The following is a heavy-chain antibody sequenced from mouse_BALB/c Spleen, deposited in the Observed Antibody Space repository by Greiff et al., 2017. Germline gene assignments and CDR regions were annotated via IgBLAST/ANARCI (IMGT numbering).Heavy chain of an antibody. D-gene: IGHD1-1*01. J-gene: IGHJ4*01. CDR2: IYPSDSYT. V-gene: IGHV1-69*02. CDR1: GYTFTSYW. Sequence: VQLQQPGAELVRPGASVKLSCKASGYTFTSYWINWVKQRPGQGLEWIGNIYPSDSYTNYNQKFKDKATLTVDKSSSTAYMQLSSPTSEDSAVYYCTTLLDLDYWGQGTSVTVSS. CDR3: TTLLDLDY.